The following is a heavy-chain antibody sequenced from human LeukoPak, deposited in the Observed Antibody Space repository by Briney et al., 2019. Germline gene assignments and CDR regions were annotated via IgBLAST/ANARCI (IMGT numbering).Heavy chain of an antibody. CDR3: ARGDYYGSPKVVAA. Sequence: GASVKLSCKASGYTFTDYYINWVRQAPGQGLEWMGWINPNSGDTNYAQKFQDRVTMTRDTSISTAYIELNLLRSDDTAVYYCARGDYYGSPKVVAAWGQGTLVTVSS. J-gene: IGHJ5*02. D-gene: IGHD3-10*01. CDR1: GYTFTDYY. V-gene: IGHV1-2*02. CDR2: INPNSGDT.